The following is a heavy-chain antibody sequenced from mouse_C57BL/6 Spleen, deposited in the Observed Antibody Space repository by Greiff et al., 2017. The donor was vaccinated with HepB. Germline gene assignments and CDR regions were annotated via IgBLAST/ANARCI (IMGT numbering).Heavy chain of an antibody. V-gene: IGHV1-5*01. CDR1: GYTFTSYW. CDR2: IYPGNSDT. J-gene: IGHJ2*01. D-gene: IGHD1-1*01. Sequence: EVQLQQSGTVLARPGASVKMSCKTSGYTFTSYWMHWVKQRPGQGLEWIGAIYPGNSDTSYNQKFKGKAKLTAVTSASSAYMELSSLTNEDSAVYYCTREGYYGSSPHFDYWGQGTTLTVSS. CDR3: TREGYYGSSPHFDY.